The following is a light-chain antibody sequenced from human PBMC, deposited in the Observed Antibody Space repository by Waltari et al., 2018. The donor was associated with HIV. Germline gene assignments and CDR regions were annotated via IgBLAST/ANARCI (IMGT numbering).Light chain of an antibody. CDR2: EGI. CDR3: SSYGGSSNWL. CDR1: SSDIGNYNL. V-gene: IGLV2-23*01. J-gene: IGLJ2*01. Sequence: QSALTQPASVSGPPGQSITNSCTGTSSDIGNYNLVSWYQQHPGKAPKLIIYEGIKRPSGVSNRISCSKSANPASLTISGLQADDEADYFCSSYGGSSNWLFGGGTKLTVL.